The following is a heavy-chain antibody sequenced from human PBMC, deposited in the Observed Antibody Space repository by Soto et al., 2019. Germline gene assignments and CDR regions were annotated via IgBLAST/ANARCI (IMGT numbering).Heavy chain of an antibody. J-gene: IGHJ6*02. CDR1: GFTFSSYG. D-gene: IGHD2-15*01. Sequence: GGSLRLSCAASGFTFSSYGMHWVRQAPGKGLEWVAVIWYDGSNKYYADSVKGRFTISRDNSKNTLYLQMNSLRAEDTAVYYCARGWGYCSGGSCYGVPLRDYYYYGMDVWGQGTTVTVSS. CDR3: ARGWGYCSGGSCYGVPLRDYYYYGMDV. CDR2: IWYDGSNK. V-gene: IGHV3-33*01.